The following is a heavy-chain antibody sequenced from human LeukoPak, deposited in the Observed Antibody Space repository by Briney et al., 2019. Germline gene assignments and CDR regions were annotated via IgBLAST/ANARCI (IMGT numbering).Heavy chain of an antibody. D-gene: IGHD5-18*01. J-gene: IGHJ4*02. CDR1: GYTFIAYY. V-gene: IGHV1-2*02. Sequence: ASVKVSCKASGYTFIAYYMHWVRQAPGQGLEWMGWINPNSGGTNYAQKFQGRVTMTRDTSISTAYMELSRLRSDDTAVYYCARDPYSNYFDYWGQGTLVTVSS. CDR3: ARDPYSNYFDY. CDR2: INPNSGGT.